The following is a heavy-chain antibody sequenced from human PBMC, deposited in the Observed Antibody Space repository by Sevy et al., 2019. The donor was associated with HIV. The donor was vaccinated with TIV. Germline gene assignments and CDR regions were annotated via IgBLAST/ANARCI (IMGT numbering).Heavy chain of an antibody. Sequence: GGSLRLSCAASGFTFSSYAMHWVRQAPGKGLEWVAVISYDGSNKYYADSVKGRFTISRDNSKNTLYLKMNSLRAEDTAEYYCARDAYTAIRLYAFDIWGQGTMVTVSS. CDR3: ARDAYTAIRLYAFDI. J-gene: IGHJ3*02. D-gene: IGHD5-18*01. CDR1: GFTFSSYA. CDR2: ISYDGSNK. V-gene: IGHV3-30*04.